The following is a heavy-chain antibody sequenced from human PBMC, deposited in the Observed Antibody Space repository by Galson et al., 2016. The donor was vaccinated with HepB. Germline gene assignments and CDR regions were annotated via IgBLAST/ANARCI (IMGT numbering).Heavy chain of an antibody. CDR2: IYYSGST. Sequence: TLSLTCTVSGGSISSADYYWSWIRQHAGKGLEWIGYIYYSGSTYYNPSLKSRVTVSIDTSKNQFSLKMTSVTAADTAVYYCARGYSYGGGIYWGRGTLVSVSS. J-gene: IGHJ1*01. CDR3: ARGYSYGGGIY. CDR1: GGSISSADYY. D-gene: IGHD5-18*01. V-gene: IGHV4-31*03.